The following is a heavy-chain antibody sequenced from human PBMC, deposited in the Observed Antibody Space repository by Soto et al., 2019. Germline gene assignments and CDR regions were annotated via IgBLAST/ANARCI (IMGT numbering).Heavy chain of an antibody. CDR2: IYTSGST. Sequence: ASETLSLTCTVSGGSISSYYWSWIRQPAGKGLEWIGRIYTSGSTNYNPSLKSRVTMSVDTSKNQFSLKLSSVTAADTAVYYCARVSYVILTGYPGGPYYYYGMDVWGQGTTVTVSS. V-gene: IGHV4-4*07. J-gene: IGHJ6*02. CDR3: ARVSYVILTGYPGGPYYYYGMDV. CDR1: GGSISSYY. D-gene: IGHD3-9*01.